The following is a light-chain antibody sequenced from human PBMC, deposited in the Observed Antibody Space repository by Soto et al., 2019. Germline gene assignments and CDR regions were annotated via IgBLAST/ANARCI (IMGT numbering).Light chain of an antibody. CDR1: QSVSSN. J-gene: IGKJ2*01. CDR2: GAS. Sequence: EIVMTQSPATLSVSPGERATLSCRASQSVSSNLAWYQQKPGQAPRLLIYGASTRATGIPARFSGSGSGTEDTLTISSLQSEDFAVYYCQQYNNWPPHTFGQGTKLEIK. V-gene: IGKV3-15*01. CDR3: QQYNNWPPHT.